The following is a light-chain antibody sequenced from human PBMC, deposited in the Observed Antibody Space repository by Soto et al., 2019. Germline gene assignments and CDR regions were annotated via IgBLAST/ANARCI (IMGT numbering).Light chain of an antibody. Sequence: NFMLTQPHSVSESPGKTLSISCTRSSGSIANNYVQWYQQRPVSAPTTVIYETNHRLSGVPDRFSGSTDGSSNSASLTISGLQTEDEADYYCQSYDSDFVVFGGWTQLTV. J-gene: IGLJ2*01. CDR3: QSYDSDFVV. CDR2: ETN. V-gene: IGLV6-57*04. CDR1: SGSIANNY.